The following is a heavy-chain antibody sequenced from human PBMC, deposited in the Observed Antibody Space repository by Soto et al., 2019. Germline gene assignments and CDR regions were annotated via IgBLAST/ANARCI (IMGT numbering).Heavy chain of an antibody. D-gene: IGHD3-3*01. CDR1: GGSLSRYF. CDR2: IYYSGST. CDR3: AREAVKDDFWSGYYSPYYYYYLDV. Sequence: QVQLQESGPGLVKPSETLSLTCTVSGGSLSRYFWSWIRQPPGKGLEWIGYIYYSGSTNYNPSLKGRVTISVDTSKNRFSLNLRSATAADTAVYYCAREAVKDDFWSGYYSPYYYYYLDVWGKGTTVTVSS. V-gene: IGHV4-59*01. J-gene: IGHJ6*03.